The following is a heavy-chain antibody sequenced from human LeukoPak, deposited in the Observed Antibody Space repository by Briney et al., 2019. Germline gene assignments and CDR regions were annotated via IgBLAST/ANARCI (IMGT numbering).Heavy chain of an antibody. CDR1: GGSISSSSYY. D-gene: IGHD1-26*01. Sequence: PSETLSLTCTVSGGSISSSSYYWGWIRQPPGKGLEWIGSIYYSGSTYYNPSLKSRVTISVDTSKNQFSLKLSSVTAPDTAIYYCARRLTSGNTGRWFDPWGQGTLVTVSS. CDR3: ARRLTSGNTGRWFDP. J-gene: IGHJ5*02. CDR2: IYYSGST. V-gene: IGHV4-39*01.